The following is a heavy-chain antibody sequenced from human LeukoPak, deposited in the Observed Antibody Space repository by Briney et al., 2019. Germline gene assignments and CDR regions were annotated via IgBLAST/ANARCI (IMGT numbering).Heavy chain of an antibody. CDR3: ARGADYDFWSGKKRDLDY. J-gene: IGHJ4*02. CDR2: IWYDGSNK. V-gene: IGHV3-33*01. CDR1: GFTFSSYG. D-gene: IGHD3-3*01. Sequence: PGGSLRLSCAASGFTFSSYGMHWVRQAPGKGLEWVAVIWYDGSNKYYADSVKGRFTISRDNSKNTLYLQMNSLRAEDTAVYYCARGADYDFWSGKKRDLDYWGQGTLVTVSS.